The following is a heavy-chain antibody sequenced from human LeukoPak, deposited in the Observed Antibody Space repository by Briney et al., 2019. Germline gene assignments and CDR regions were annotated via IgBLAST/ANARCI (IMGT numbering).Heavy chain of an antibody. CDR1: GFTFSSYW. J-gene: IGHJ4*02. Sequence: GGCLRLSCAASGFTFSSYWMSWVREAPGKGLEWVANIKQDGSEKYYVDSVKGRFTISRDNAKNSLYLQMNSLRAEDTAVYYCARDTTYDAFDYWGQGTLVTVSS. CDR2: IKQDGSEK. V-gene: IGHV3-7*01. CDR3: ARDTTYDAFDY. D-gene: IGHD1-1*01.